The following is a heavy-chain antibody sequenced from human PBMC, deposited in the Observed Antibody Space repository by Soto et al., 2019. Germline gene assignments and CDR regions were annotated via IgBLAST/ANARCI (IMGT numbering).Heavy chain of an antibody. V-gene: IGHV4-39*01. CDR1: GGSISSSSYF. D-gene: IGHD4-17*01. CDR3: ARTHYGDYSAHLGPQFDWYFDL. J-gene: IGHJ2*01. Sequence: QLQLQESGPGLVKPSETLSLTCTVSGGSISSSSYFWGWIRQPPGKGLEWIGTIYYSGSTYYNPSLKRRVTISIDTSKNQFSLTLSSVTAADTAVYYCARTHYGDYSAHLGPQFDWYFDLWGRGTLVTVSS. CDR2: IYYSGST.